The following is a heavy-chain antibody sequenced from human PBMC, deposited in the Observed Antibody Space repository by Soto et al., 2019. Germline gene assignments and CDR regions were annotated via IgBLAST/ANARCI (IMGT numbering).Heavy chain of an antibody. V-gene: IGHV4-61*01. CDR3: ARTLYSSSSPLDY. Sequence: PSETLSLTCTVSGGSVSSGSYYWSWIRQPPGKGLEWIGYIYYSGSTNYNPSLKSRVTISVDTSKNQFSLKLSSVTAADTAVYYCARTLYSSSSPLDYWGQGTLVTVSS. J-gene: IGHJ4*02. CDR1: GGSVSSGSYY. CDR2: IYYSGST. D-gene: IGHD6-13*01.